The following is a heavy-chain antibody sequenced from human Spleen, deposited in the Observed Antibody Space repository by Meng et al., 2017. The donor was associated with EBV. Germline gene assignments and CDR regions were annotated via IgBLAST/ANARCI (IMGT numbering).Heavy chain of an antibody. CDR1: GFAVNSYW. Sequence: EVTLVESGGGLVQPGGALRLSCAASGFAVNSYWMHWVRQVPGKGLVWVARINSDGTYTNYADSVKGRFTISRDSLRMNSLRAEDTAVYYCASGSSWYYFDFWGQGTLVTVSS. V-gene: IGHV3-74*01. J-gene: IGHJ4*02. CDR3: ASGSSWYYFDF. CDR2: INSDGTYT. D-gene: IGHD6-13*01.